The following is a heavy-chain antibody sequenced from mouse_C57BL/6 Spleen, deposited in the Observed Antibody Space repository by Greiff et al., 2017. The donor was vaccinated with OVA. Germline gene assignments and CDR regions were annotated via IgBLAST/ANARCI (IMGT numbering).Heavy chain of an antibody. D-gene: IGHD4-1*01. Sequence: EVHLVESGGGLVQPKGSLKLSCAASGFSFNTYAMNWVRQAPGKGLEWVARIRSKSNNYATYYAVSVKDRFTISRDDSESMLYLQMNNLKTEDTAMYYCVRANWPYYYAMDYWGQGTSVTVSS. V-gene: IGHV10-1*01. CDR3: VRANWPYYYAMDY. CDR1: GFSFNTYA. J-gene: IGHJ4*01. CDR2: IRSKSNNYAT.